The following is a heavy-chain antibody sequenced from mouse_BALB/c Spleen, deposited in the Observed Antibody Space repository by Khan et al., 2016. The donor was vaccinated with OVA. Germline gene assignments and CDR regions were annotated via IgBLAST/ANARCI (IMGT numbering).Heavy chain of an antibody. Sequence: QLEESGPGLVKPSQSLSLTCTVTDYSITSDYAWNWIRQFPGNKLEWMGYISYSGSTSYNPSLKSRISITRDTSKNQFFLQLNSVTTEDTATYYCVRYYYGSRWDFDYWGQGTTLTVSS. J-gene: IGHJ2*01. D-gene: IGHD1-1*01. V-gene: IGHV3-2*02. CDR3: VRYYYGSRWDFDY. CDR1: DYSITSDYA. CDR2: ISYSGST.